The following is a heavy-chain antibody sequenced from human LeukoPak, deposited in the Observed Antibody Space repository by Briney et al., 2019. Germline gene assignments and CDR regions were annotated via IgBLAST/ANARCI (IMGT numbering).Heavy chain of an antibody. CDR1: GFTFSTYT. CDR3: ARGRTRMRGGAHNWFDP. V-gene: IGHV3-21*04. D-gene: IGHD2-15*01. J-gene: IGHJ5*02. Sequence: PGGSLRLSCAASGFTFSTYTMNWVRQAPGKGLEWVSSISTSSSYINYADSVKGRFTISRDNAENSLYLQMNSLRSEDTAVYYCARGRTRMRGGAHNWFDPWGQGTLVTVSS. CDR2: ISTSSSYI.